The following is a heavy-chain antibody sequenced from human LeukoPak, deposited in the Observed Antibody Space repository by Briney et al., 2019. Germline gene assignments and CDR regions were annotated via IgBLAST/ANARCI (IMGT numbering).Heavy chain of an antibody. CDR2: IYWDDDK. V-gene: IGHV2-5*02. D-gene: IGHD1-26*01. J-gene: IGHJ5*02. CDR3: AHTPVGAINNCFDP. Sequence: SGPTLVKPTQTLTLTCTFSGFSLSTTGVGVGWIRQPPGKALEWLALIYWDDDKRYSPSLKSRLTITKDTSKNQVVLTMTNMDPVDTATYYCAHTPVGAINNCFDPWGQGTLVTVSS. CDR1: GFSLSTTGVG.